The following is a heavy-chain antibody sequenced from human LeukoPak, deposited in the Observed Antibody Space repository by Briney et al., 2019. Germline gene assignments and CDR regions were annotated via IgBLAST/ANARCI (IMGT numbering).Heavy chain of an antibody. CDR3: AKDYYDSSGYYLYNWFDP. D-gene: IGHD3-22*01. V-gene: IGHV3-23*01. CDR2: ISGSGGST. J-gene: IGHJ5*02. Sequence: PGGSLRLSCAASGFTFSSYAMSWVRPAPGKGLEWVSAISGSGGSTYYADSVKGRFTISRDNSKNTLYLQMNSLRAEDTAVYYCAKDYYDSSGYYLYNWFDPWGQGTLDTVSS. CDR1: GFTFSSYA.